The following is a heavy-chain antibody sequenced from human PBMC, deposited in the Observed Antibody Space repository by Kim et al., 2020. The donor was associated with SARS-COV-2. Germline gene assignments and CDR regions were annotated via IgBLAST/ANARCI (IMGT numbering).Heavy chain of an antibody. V-gene: IGHV3-11*01. D-gene: IGHD6-19*01. Sequence: GGSLRLSCAASGLTLSDFYMSWIRQAPGKGLEWVSYITSTGNGKYYADSVKGRFTISRDNAKNSLFLQMNSLRAEDTAVYYCARDGASLTVAGTGTFDYWGPGTLVTVSS. J-gene: IGHJ4*02. CDR2: ITSTGNGK. CDR3: ARDGASLTVAGTGTFDY. CDR1: GLTLSDFY.